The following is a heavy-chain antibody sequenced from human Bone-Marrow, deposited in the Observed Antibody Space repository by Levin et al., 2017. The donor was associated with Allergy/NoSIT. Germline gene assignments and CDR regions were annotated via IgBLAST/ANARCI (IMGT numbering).Heavy chain of an antibody. CDR3: TTAMATTTSYT. J-gene: IGHJ5*02. D-gene: IGHD2-2*02. V-gene: IGHV3-15*01. Sequence: PGGSLRLSCAASGFTFSNIWMSWVRQAPGKGLEWVGRIKTKTDAETTDYAAPVKGRFTISRDDSKSTLYLQMNSLKTEDTAVYYCTTAMATTTSYTWGQGTLVTVSS. CDR1: GFTFSNIW. CDR2: IKTKTDAETT.